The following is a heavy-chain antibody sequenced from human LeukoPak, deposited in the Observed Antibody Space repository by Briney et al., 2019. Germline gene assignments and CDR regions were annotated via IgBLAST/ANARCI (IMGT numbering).Heavy chain of an antibody. CDR1: GYSISLGYY. CDR2: IYHSGTT. D-gene: IGHD5-12*01. J-gene: IGHJ4*02. Sequence: PSETLSLTCAVSGYSISLGYYWGWIRQPPGKGLEWIGSIYHSGTTYYNPSLKSRVTISVDTSKNQFSLKLSSVTAADTDMYYCARSSSGYLLDYWGQGTLVTVSS. CDR3: ARSSSGYLLDY. V-gene: IGHV4-38-2*01.